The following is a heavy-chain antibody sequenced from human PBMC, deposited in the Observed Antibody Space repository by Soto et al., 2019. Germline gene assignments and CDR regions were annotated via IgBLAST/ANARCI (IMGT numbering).Heavy chain of an antibody. D-gene: IGHD6-19*01. Sequence: QVQLVQSGAEVKKPGASVKVSCKASGYTFTSYGISWVRQAPGQGLEWMGWIRAYNGYTNYAQKFQGRVTMTTDTSTSTAYMELRSLISDDMAVYYCARASDGYRSGWYVGYFDYWGQGTLVTVSS. J-gene: IGHJ4*02. CDR2: IRAYNGYT. CDR1: GYTFTSYG. CDR3: ARASDGYRSGWYVGYFDY. V-gene: IGHV1-18*03.